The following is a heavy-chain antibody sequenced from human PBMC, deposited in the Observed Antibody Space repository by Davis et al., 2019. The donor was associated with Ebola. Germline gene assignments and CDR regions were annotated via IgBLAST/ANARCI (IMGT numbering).Heavy chain of an antibody. D-gene: IGHD3-22*01. CDR1: GFTFSSYS. Sequence: PGGSLRLSCAASGFTFSSYSMNWVRQAPGKGLEWVSYISSSSSTIYYADSVKGRFTISRDNAKNSLYLQMNSLRDEDTAVYYCARRYYDSSGYRVVYYYYYMDVWGKGTTVTVSS. CDR3: ARRYYDSSGYRVVYYYYYMDV. CDR2: ISSSSSTI. V-gene: IGHV3-48*02. J-gene: IGHJ6*03.